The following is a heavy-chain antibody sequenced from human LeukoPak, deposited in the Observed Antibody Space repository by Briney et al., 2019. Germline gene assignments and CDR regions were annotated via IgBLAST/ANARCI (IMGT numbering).Heavy chain of an antibody. Sequence: GGSLRLSCAASGFTFSSYSMNWVRQAPGKGLEWVSSISSSSSYIYYADSVKGRFTISRDNAKNSLYLQMNSLRAEDTAVYYCARGNYGDYGEVWFDPWGQGTLVTVSS. J-gene: IGHJ5*02. CDR1: GFTFSSYS. D-gene: IGHD4-17*01. CDR2: ISSSSSYI. V-gene: IGHV3-21*01. CDR3: ARGNYGDYGEVWFDP.